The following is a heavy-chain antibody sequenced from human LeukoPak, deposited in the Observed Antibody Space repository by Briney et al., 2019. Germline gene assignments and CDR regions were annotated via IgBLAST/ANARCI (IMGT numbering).Heavy chain of an antibody. Sequence: ASVKVSCKASGYAFTSYYMHWVRQTPGQGLEWMGIINPSGGSTSYAQKFQGRVTMTRDTSTSTVYMELSSLRSEDTAVYYCARTVSDDWYFDLWGRGTLVTVSS. CDR2: INPSGGST. J-gene: IGHJ2*01. V-gene: IGHV1-46*01. CDR3: ARTVSDDWYFDL. D-gene: IGHD4-17*01. CDR1: GYAFTSYY.